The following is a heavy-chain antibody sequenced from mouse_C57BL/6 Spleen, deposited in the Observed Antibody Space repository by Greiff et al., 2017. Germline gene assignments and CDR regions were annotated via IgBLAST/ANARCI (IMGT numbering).Heavy chain of an antibody. J-gene: IGHJ1*03. D-gene: IGHD1-1*01. CDR3: ARVPYYYGSSEGYFDV. V-gene: IGHV1-64*01. CDR1: GYTFTSYW. CDR2: IHPNSGST. Sequence: QVQLQQPGAELVKPGASVKLSCKASGYTFTSYWMHWVKQRPGQGLEWIGMIHPNSGSTNYNEKFKSKATLTVDKSSSTAYMQLSSLTSEDSAVYYGARVPYYYGSSEGYFDVWGTGTTVTVSS.